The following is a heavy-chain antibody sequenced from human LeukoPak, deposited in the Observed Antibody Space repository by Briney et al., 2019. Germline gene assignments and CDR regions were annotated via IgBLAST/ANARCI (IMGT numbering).Heavy chain of an antibody. CDR2: INPSGGST. CDR1: GYTFTSYY. CDR3: ARGIKDGSGSYYFDY. J-gene: IGHJ4*02. V-gene: IGHV1-46*01. D-gene: IGHD3-10*01. Sequence: ASVKVSCKASGYTFTSYYMHWVRQALGQGLEWMGIINPSGGSTSYAQKFQGRVTMTRDTSTSTVYMELSSLRSEDTAVYYCARGIKDGSGSYYFDYWGQGTLVTVSS.